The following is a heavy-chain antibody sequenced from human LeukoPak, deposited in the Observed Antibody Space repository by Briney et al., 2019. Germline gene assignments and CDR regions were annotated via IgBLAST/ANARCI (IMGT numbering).Heavy chain of an antibody. CDR2: IRGSSTYT. CDR1: GFTFSDYY. J-gene: IGHJ4*02. CDR3: ARISGRYCHDY. V-gene: IGHV3-11*03. Sequence: GGSLRLSCAASGFTFSDYYMSWIRQAPGRGLEWVSYIRGSSTYTNYTDSVKGRFTISRDNAKNSLYLQMNSLRAEDTAVYYCARISGRYCHDYWGQGTLVTVSS. D-gene: IGHD1-26*01.